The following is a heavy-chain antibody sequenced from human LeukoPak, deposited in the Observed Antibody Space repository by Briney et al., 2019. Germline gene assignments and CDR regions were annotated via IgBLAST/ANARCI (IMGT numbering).Heavy chain of an antibody. D-gene: IGHD6-13*01. V-gene: IGHV3-30*03. CDR1: GFTFCIYG. J-gene: IGHJ4*02. Sequence: TGGSQRLSCGASGFTFCIYGIHWASHARGKGRGWVEVIAYDESKKFYADSVKGRFTISRDNSKITVYLKMNSLRAEDTAVYYCASGTSTRDYLVRG. CDR2: IAYDESKK. CDR3: ASGTSTRDY.